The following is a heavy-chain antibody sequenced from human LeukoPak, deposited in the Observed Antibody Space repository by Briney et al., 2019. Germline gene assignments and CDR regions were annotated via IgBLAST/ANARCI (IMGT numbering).Heavy chain of an antibody. CDR3: AKDSITMVRGIAY. V-gene: IGHV3-30*02. D-gene: IGHD3-10*01. CDR1: GFTFSSYG. CDR2: IRYDGSNK. J-gene: IGHJ4*02. Sequence: GGSLRLSCAASGFTFSSYGLHWVRQAPGEGLEWVASIRYDGSNKYYADSVKGRFTISRDNSKNTLYLQMNSLRAEDTAVCYCAKDSITMVRGIAYWGQGTMVTVSS.